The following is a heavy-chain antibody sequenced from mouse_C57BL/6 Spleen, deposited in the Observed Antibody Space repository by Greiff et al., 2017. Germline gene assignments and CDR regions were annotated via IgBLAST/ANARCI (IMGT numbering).Heavy chain of an antibody. CDR2: INPSSGYT. V-gene: IGHV1-7*01. CDR1: GYTFTSYW. D-gene: IGHD1-1*01. CDR3: ANGSSLSYWYFDV. Sequence: QVQLQQSGAELAKPGASVKLSCKASGYTFTSYWMHWVKQRPGQGLEWIGYINPSSGYTKYNQKFKDKATLTADKSSSTAYMQLSSLTYEDSAVYYCANGSSLSYWYFDVWGTGTTVTVSS. J-gene: IGHJ1*03.